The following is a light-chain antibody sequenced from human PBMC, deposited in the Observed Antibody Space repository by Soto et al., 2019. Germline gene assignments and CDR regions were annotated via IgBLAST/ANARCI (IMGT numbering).Light chain of an antibody. CDR2: RNN. Sequence: QCVLTQPPSASGTPGQRVTISCSGSSSNIGSKTVTWYQQLPGTAPKLLIYRNNQRPSGVPDRFSGSKSGTSASLAISGLQSEDEADYYCAAWDDSVNGFVFGTGTKVTVL. CDR1: SSNIGSKT. CDR3: AAWDDSVNGFV. J-gene: IGLJ1*01. V-gene: IGLV1-44*01.